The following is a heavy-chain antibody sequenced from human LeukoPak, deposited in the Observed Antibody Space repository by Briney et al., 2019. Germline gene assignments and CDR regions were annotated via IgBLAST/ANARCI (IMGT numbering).Heavy chain of an antibody. CDR3: AREVVVAAKYYFDY. V-gene: IGHV4-59*01. J-gene: IGHJ4*02. CDR2: IYYSWST. Sequence: PSGTLSLTCTVTGGSISSYYWSWIRQPPGKGLDWMGYIYYSWSTNYNPSLMSRVTISVDTSKNQFSLKLSSVTAADTAVYYCAREVVVAAKYYFDYWGQGTLVTVSS. D-gene: IGHD2-15*01. CDR1: GGSISSYY.